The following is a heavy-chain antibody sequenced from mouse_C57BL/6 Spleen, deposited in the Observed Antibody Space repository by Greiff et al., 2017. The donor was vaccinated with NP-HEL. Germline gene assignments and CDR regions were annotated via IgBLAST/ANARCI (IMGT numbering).Heavy chain of an antibody. Sequence: EVQLQQSGPELVKPGASVKISCKASGYSFTDYNMNWVKQSNGQSLEWIGVINPNYGTTSSNQKFKGKATLTVDQSSSTAYMQLNSLTSEDSAVFYCARNCGTYEYFDVWGTGTTVTVSS. J-gene: IGHJ1*03. CDR2: INPNYGTT. CDR1: GYSFTDYN. CDR3: ARNCGTYEYFDV. D-gene: IGHD2-1*01. V-gene: IGHV1-39*01.